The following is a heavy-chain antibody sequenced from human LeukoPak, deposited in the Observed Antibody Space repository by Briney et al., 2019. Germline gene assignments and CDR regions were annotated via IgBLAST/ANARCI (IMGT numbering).Heavy chain of an antibody. D-gene: IGHD3-22*01. CDR3: ARVGSRSLLYDSSGRDY. V-gene: IGHV1-2*02. CDR1: GYTFTGYY. CDR2: INPNSGGT. J-gene: IGHJ4*02. Sequence: ASVKVSCKASGYTFTGYYMHWVQQAPGQGLEWMGWINPNSGGTNYAQKFQGRVTMTRDTSISTAYMELSRLRSDDTAVYYCARVGSRSLLYDSSGRDYWGQGTLVTVSS.